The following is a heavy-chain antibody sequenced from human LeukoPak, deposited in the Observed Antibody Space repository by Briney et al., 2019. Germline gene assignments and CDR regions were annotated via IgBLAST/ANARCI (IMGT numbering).Heavy chain of an antibody. V-gene: IGHV2-5*02. D-gene: IGHD3-22*01. CDR2: IYWDDDR. J-gene: IGHJ4*02. CDR3: AHRKNYYDSSVFDN. CDR1: GFSLNTRGVG. Sequence: SGPTLVNPTQTLTLTCTFSGFSLNTRGVGVGWIRQPPGRALEWLALIYWDDDRRYSPSLKSRLTITKDTSKNQVVLTITNMDPVDTATYFCAHRKNYYDSSVFDNWGRGTLATVSS.